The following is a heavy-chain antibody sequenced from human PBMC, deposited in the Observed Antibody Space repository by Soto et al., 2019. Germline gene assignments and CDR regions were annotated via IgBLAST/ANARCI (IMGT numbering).Heavy chain of an antibody. CDR2: VKPHDGTT. V-gene: IGHV1-46*01. Sequence: QVQLVQSGIEVKKPGASLHLSCKASGYTFSDYQMHWVRQATGQGLEWMAVVKPHDGTTFYAQRFQSRVTITRDSYTSTVYMELSRLTVEDTAIYYCVRETGAFEDWGQGALVTVSS. CDR1: GYTFSDYQ. J-gene: IGHJ4*02. CDR3: VRETGAFED. D-gene: IGHD3-10*01.